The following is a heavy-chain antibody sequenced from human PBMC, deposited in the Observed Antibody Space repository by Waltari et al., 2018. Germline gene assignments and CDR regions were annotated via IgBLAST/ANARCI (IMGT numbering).Heavy chain of an antibody. J-gene: IGHJ4*02. CDR3: AKGGGKDGSSWYPNSYFDY. D-gene: IGHD6-13*01. Sequence: EVQLVESGGGLVQPGRSLRLSCAASGFTFDDYAMHWVRQAPGKGLEWVSGISWNSGSIGYADSVKGRFTISRDNAKNSLYLQMNSLRAEDMALYYCAKGGGKDGSSWYPNSYFDYWGQGTLVTVSS. V-gene: IGHV3-9*03. CDR1: GFTFDDYA. CDR2: ISWNSGSI.